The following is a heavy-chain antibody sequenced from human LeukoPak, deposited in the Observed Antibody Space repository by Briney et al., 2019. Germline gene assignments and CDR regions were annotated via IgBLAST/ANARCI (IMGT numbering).Heavy chain of an antibody. CDR2: IGTAGDT. Sequence: GGSLRLSCVASGFTFSSYTMNWVRQAPGKGLEWVSAIGTAGDTYYPGSVKGRFTISRENAKNSLFLQMNSLRAGDTAVYYCARVRYSGYDSPYFDYWGQGTLVTVSS. CDR3: ARVRYSGYDSPYFDY. D-gene: IGHD5-12*01. CDR1: GFTFSSYT. J-gene: IGHJ4*02. V-gene: IGHV3-13*01.